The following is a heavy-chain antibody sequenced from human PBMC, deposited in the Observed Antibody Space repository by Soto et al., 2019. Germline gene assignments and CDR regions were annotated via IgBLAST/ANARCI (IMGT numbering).Heavy chain of an antibody. CDR1: GFTFSSFG. CDR2: ISFHGSDK. Sequence: QVQLAESGGGVVQPGRSLRLSCVASGFTFSSFGIHWVRQAPGKGLEWVAFISFHGSDKYYTDSVKGRFTISRDNSKNILYLEMNSLRPEDTAVYYCARGDRDVDYWGRGTLLTVSS. V-gene: IGHV3-30*03. J-gene: IGHJ4*02. CDR3: ARGDRDVDY.